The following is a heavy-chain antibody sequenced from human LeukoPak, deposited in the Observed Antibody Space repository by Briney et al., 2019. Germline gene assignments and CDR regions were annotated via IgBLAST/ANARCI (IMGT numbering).Heavy chain of an antibody. D-gene: IGHD6-19*01. CDR2: ISSSGRTI. J-gene: IGHJ4*02. CDR3: ASLAGSSGWFLAPNDY. V-gene: IGHV3-11*04. Sequence: GGSLRLSCAASGFTFSDYYMSWIRQAPGKGLEWLSCISSSGRTIYYADSVKGRFTISRDNSKNTLYLQMNSLRPEDTAVYYCASLAGSSGWFLAPNDYWGQGTLATVSS. CDR1: GFTFSDYY.